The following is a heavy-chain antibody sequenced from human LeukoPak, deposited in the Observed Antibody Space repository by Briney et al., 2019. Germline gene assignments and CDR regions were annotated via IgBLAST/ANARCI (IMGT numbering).Heavy chain of an antibody. CDR1: RFTLSSYW. D-gene: IGHD1-26*01. J-gene: IGHJ6*02. CDR2: ISWDGGST. V-gene: IGHV3-43*01. CDR3: AKGGSYYYYGMDV. Sequence: GGSLRLSCVASRFTLSSYWMNWVRQAPGKGLEWVSLISWDGGSTYYADSVKGRFTISRDNAKNSLYLQMNSLRAEDTALYYCAKGGSYYYYGMDVWGQGTTVTVSS.